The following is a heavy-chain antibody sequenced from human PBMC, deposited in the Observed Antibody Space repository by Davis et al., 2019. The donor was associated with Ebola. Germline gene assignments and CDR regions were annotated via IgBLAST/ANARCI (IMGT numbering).Heavy chain of an antibody. D-gene: IGHD6-13*01. CDR2: ISWNSGSI. CDR3: ARYSSS. Sequence: GGSLRLSCAASGFTSDDYALHLVRHAPGTGLEWVSGISWNSGSIGYADSVKGRFTISRDNSKNTLYLQMDSLRAEDTAVYYCARYSSSWGQGTLVTVSS. CDR1: GFTSDDYA. V-gene: IGHV3-9*02. J-gene: IGHJ4*02.